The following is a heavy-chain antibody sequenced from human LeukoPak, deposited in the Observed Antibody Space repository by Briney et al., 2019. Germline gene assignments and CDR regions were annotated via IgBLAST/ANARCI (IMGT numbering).Heavy chain of an antibody. V-gene: IGHV3-74*01. D-gene: IGHD6-13*01. J-gene: IGHJ4*02. CDR1: GFTFSKNW. Sequence: GGSLRLSCVASGFTFSKNWMHWVRQAPGKGLVWVSRIQGDGSNTNYADSVKGRFSISRDNAKNTVYLQMNSLRAKDTGIYYCARGTSAGGPISPFDFWGQGTVVTVSS. CDR2: IQGDGSNT. CDR3: ARGTSAGGPISPFDF.